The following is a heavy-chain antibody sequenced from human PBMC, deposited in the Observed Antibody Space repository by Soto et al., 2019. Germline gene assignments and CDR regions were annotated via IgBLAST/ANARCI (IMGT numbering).Heavy chain of an antibody. D-gene: IGHD6-19*01. V-gene: IGHV3-11*01. J-gene: IGHJ4*02. CDR3: AKSVAGTRDY. Sequence: GGSRRLSWAPSGFTFSDYSMSWIRQAPGKGLEWVSYISSSGSTIYYADSVKGRFTISRDNAKNSLYLQMNSLRAEDTAVYYCAKSVAGTRDYWGQGTLVTVSS. CDR2: ISSSGSTI. CDR1: GFTFSDYS.